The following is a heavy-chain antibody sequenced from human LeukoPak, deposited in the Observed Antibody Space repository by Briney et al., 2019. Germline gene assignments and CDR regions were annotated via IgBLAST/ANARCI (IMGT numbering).Heavy chain of an antibody. CDR1: LGSISNYY. CDR2: IYPSGSA. CDR3: ARGAGPFDE. D-gene: IGHD6-13*01. V-gene: IGHV4-4*07. J-gene: IGHJ4*02. Sequence: SETLSLTCTVSLGSISNYYLSWIRPPAGKGLEWIGRIYPSGSANYNPSLKSRVTMSVDTSKDQFSLRLSSVTAADTAVYYCARGAGPFDEWGQGALVTVSS.